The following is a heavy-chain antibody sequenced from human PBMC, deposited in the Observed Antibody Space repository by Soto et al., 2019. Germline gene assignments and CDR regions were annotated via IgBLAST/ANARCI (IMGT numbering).Heavy chain of an antibody. Sequence: EVQLLESGGGLVQSGGSLRLSCAASGFTFSSYAMSWVRQAPGKGLEWVSGISASGSNTNYADSVKGRFTISRDNSKNTLYLQMNNLRVEDKAVYYCADGGEWSFNFEYWGQGTLVTVFS. D-gene: IGHD3-3*01. J-gene: IGHJ4*02. V-gene: IGHV3-23*01. CDR3: ADGGEWSFNFEY. CDR1: GFTFSSYA. CDR2: ISASGSNT.